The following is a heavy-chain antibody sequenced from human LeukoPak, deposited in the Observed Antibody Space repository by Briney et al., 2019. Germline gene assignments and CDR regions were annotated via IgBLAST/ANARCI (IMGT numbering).Heavy chain of an antibody. CDR3: AKDSRGANFFGDFDY. CDR2: ISNDGSKT. CDR1: GFTFSLYG. V-gene: IGHV3-33*06. J-gene: IGHJ4*02. Sequence: GRSLRLSXAASGFTFSLYGMHWVRQAPGKGLEWVALISNDGSKTYYADSVKGRFTISRDNSKNTVYLQVSSLRADDTAVYYCAKDSRGANFFGDFDYWGQGTLVTVSS. D-gene: IGHD3-10*01.